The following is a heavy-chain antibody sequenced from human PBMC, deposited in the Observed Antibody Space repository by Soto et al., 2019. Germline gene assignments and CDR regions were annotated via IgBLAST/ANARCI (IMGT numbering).Heavy chain of an antibody. CDR2: ISRDGGTK. V-gene: IGHV3-30*03. CDR1: GFTVRTYG. D-gene: IGHD2-8*02. J-gene: IGHJ4*02. CDR3: TGEVASGY. Sequence: QVQLVESGGGVVQPGRSLRLSCAVSGFTVRTYGMHWVRQAPGKGLEWVAVISRDGGTKYYADSVKGRFTISRDNSRNTLFLEMNSLRCDDMAVYYCTGEVASGYWGQGTLVTVSS.